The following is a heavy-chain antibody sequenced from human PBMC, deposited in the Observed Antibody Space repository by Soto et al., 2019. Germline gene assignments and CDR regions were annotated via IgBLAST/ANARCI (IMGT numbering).Heavy chain of an antibody. D-gene: IGHD2-21*02. Sequence: QVQLVQSGAEEKKPGASVKVSCKASGYTFTSYAMHWVRQAPGQRLEWMGWINAGNGNTEYSQKFQGRVTITRDTSASTAYMELGSLRSEDTAVYYCARSIVVVTALDYWGQGTLVTVSS. CDR2: INAGNGNT. CDR3: ARSIVVVTALDY. V-gene: IGHV1-3*05. CDR1: GYTFTSYA. J-gene: IGHJ4*02.